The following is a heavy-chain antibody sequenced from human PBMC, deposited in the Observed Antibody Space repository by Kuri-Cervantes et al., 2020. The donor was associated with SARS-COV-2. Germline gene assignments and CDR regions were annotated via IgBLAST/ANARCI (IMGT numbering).Heavy chain of an antibody. CDR1: GFTFSNYA. CDR2: ISYDGSNK. Sequence: GGSLRLSCAASGFTFSNYAMYWVRQAPGKGLESMAVISYDGSNKYYADSVKGRFTISRDNSKNTLYLQMNSLRAEDTAVYYCARDYPGVAGTSTRAGYYYYGMDVWGQGTTVTVSS. J-gene: IGHJ6*02. V-gene: IGHV3-30*01. D-gene: IGHD6-19*01. CDR3: ARDYPGVAGTSTRAGYYYYGMDV.